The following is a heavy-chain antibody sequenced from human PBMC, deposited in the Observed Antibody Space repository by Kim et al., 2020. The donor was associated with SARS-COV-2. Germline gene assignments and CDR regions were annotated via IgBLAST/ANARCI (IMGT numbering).Heavy chain of an antibody. D-gene: IGHD5-12*01. CDR1: GFTVSSNY. CDR2: IYSGGST. V-gene: IGHV3-53*01. CDR3: ARDERHSGYDGHDAFDI. Sequence: GGSLRLSCAASGFTVSSNYMSWVRQAPGKGLEWVSVIYSGGSTYYADSVKGRFTISRDNSKNTLYLQMNSLRAEDTAVYYCARDERHSGYDGHDAFDIWGQGTMVTVSS. J-gene: IGHJ3*02.